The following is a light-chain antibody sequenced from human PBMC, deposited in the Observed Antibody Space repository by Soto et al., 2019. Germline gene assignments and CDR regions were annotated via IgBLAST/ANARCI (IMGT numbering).Light chain of an antibody. J-gene: IGKJ5*01. CDR3: QQFNNYPLT. CDR2: DAS. Sequence: AIQLTQSPSSLSASVGDRVRMTCRASQGISSAVAWYQQKPGKPPKLLMYDASSLESGVPPRFSGSGSGTDFTLSISSLQPEDFATYYCQQFNNYPLTFGQGTRLEIK. V-gene: IGKV1D-13*01. CDR1: QGISSA.